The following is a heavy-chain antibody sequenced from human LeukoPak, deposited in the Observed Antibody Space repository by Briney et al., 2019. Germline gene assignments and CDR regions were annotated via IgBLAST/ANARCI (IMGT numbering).Heavy chain of an antibody. Sequence: SETLSLTCAVYGGSFSGYYWSWIRQPPRKGLEWIGEINHSGSTNYNPSLKSRVTISVDTSKNQFSLKLGSVTAADTAVYYCARSERYNSGWYFYFDYWGQGTLVTVSS. CDR3: ARSERYNSGWYFYFDY. D-gene: IGHD6-19*01. CDR2: INHSGST. J-gene: IGHJ4*02. CDR1: GGSFSGYY. V-gene: IGHV4-34*01.